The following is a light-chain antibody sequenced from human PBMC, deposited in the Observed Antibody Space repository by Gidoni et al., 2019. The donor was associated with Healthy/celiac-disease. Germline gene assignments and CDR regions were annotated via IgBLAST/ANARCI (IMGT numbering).Light chain of an antibody. CDR3: MQARQTLT. CDR2: CGS. Sequence: DSVTTPSPLSLPVTPGEPASIPGRSSQSLLHSNVYNYLDCYLQKPGQSPQSLIYCGSNRAYGVPDRFRGSGSGPDFTLIISRVEAEDVGVYYCMQARQTLTFGPXTKVDIK. J-gene: IGKJ3*01. V-gene: IGKV2-28*01. CDR1: QSLLHSNVYNY.